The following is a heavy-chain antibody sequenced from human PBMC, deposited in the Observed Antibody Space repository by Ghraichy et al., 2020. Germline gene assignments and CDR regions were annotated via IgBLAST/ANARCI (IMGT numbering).Heavy chain of an antibody. Sequence: GSLRLSCAASGFTFSSYWMSWVRQTPGKGLEWVANIKQDGSEKYYVDSVKGRFTISRDNAKNSLYLQMNSLRAEDTAVYYCARDSLRLYYYGMDVWVQGTTVTVSS. CDR1: GFTFSSYW. CDR2: IKQDGSEK. V-gene: IGHV3-7*01. CDR3: ARDSLRLYYYGMDV. J-gene: IGHJ6*02. D-gene: IGHD2-15*01.